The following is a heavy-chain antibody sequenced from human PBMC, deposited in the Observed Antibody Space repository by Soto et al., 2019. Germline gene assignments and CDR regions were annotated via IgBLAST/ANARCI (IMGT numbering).Heavy chain of an antibody. V-gene: IGHV4-39*01. CDR2: IYYSGST. Sequence: SETLSLTCTFSCGSIISSSYYWGWIRQPPGKGLEWIGSIYYSGSTYYNPSLKSRVTISVDTSKNQFSLKLSSVTAADTAVYYCARRFTIFGVVSWFDPWGQGTLVTVSS. D-gene: IGHD3-3*01. J-gene: IGHJ5*02. CDR1: CGSIISSSYY. CDR3: ARRFTIFGVVSWFDP.